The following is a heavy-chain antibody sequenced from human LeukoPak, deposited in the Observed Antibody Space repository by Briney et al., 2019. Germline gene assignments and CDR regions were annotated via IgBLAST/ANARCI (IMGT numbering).Heavy chain of an antibody. CDR3: AKDRVAHFFYWYFDL. CDR2: ISGSGGST. D-gene: IGHD5-12*01. V-gene: IGHV3-23*01. Sequence: GGSLRLSCAASGFTFSSYAMSWVRQAPGKGLEWVSGISGSGGSTLYADSVKGRFTISRDNSKKTGYLQMNSLRAEDTAVYYCAKDRVAHFFYWYFDLWGRGTLVTVSS. J-gene: IGHJ2*01. CDR1: GFTFSSYA.